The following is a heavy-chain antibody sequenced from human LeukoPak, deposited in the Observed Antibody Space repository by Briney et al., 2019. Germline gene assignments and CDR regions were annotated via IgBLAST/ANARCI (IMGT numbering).Heavy chain of an antibody. CDR1: GYTFTSYG. J-gene: IGHJ3*02. V-gene: IGHV1-18*01. Sequence: ASVKVSCKASGYTFTSYGISWVRQAPGQGLEWMGWISAYNGNTNYAQKLQGRVTMTTDTSTSTAYMELRSLRSDDTAVYYCARVDSSGWYGGAFDIWGQGTMVTVSS. CDR3: ARVDSSGWYGGAFDI. CDR2: ISAYNGNT. D-gene: IGHD6-19*01.